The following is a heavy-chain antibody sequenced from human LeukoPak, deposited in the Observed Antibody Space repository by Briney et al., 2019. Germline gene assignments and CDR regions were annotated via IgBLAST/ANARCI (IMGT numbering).Heavy chain of an antibody. J-gene: IGHJ5*02. Sequence: SVKVSCKASGGTFSSYAISWVRQAPGQGLEWMGGIIPIFGTANYAQKFQGRVTITTDESTSTAYMELSSLRSEDTAVYYCAREGTIFGVVIGFDPRGQGTLVTVSS. D-gene: IGHD3-3*01. V-gene: IGHV1-69*05. CDR1: GGTFSSYA. CDR3: AREGTIFGVVIGFDP. CDR2: IIPIFGTA.